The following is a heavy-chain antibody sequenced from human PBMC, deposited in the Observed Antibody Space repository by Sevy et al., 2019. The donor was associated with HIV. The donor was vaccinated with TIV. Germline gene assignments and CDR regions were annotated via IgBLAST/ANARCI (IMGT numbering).Heavy chain of an antibody. D-gene: IGHD5-12*01. V-gene: IGHV3-43D*04. Sequence: GGSLRLSCAASGFSFDDYAMHWVRQAPGKGLEWVSLVTWDGGATYYADSVKGRFTISRDNSKNYLYLQMNSLRTDDTALYYCARDREYSGYGAFDNWGQGTLVTVSS. J-gene: IGHJ4*02. CDR2: VTWDGGAT. CDR1: GFSFDDYA. CDR3: ARDREYSGYGAFDN.